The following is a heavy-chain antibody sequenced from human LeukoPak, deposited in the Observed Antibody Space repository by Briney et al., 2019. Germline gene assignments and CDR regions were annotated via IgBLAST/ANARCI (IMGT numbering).Heavy chain of an antibody. CDR2: IYYSGST. CDR3: AGYLMDYGDYF. V-gene: IGHV4-59*01. J-gene: IGHJ4*02. D-gene: IGHD4-17*01. Sequence: PSETLSLTCTVSGGSISSYYWSWTRQPPGKGLEWIGYIYYSGSTNYNPSLKSRVTISVDTSKNQFSLKLSSVTAADTAVYYCAGYLMDYGDYFWGQGTLVTVSS. CDR1: GGSISSYY.